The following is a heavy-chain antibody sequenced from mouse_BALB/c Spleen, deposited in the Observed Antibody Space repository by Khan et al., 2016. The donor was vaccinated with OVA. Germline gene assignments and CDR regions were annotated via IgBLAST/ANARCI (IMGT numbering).Heavy chain of an antibody. J-gene: IGHJ4*01. Sequence: QVQLKESGPGLVAPSQSLSLTCTVSGFSLTSYGVHWVRQPPGKGLEWLVVIWSDGSTNYNSVLKSRLSISKDNSKSQVFLKMNSLQTDDTAIYYCARWFDGYSSLYAMDYWGQGTSVTVSS. CDR1: GFSLTSYG. CDR3: ARWFDGYSSLYAMDY. V-gene: IGHV2-6*02. D-gene: IGHD2-3*01. CDR2: IWSDGST.